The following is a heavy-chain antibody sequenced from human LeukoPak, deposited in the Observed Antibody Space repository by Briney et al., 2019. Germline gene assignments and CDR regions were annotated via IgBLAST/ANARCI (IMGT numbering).Heavy chain of an antibody. J-gene: IGHJ4*02. V-gene: IGHV4-34*01. CDR1: GGSFSGYY. Sequence: SETLSLTCAVYGGSFSGYYWSWIRQPPGKGLEWIGEINHSGSTNYNPSLKSRVTISVDTSKNQFSLELSSVTAADTAVYYCARVARQLVPSSYFDYWGQGTLVTVSS. D-gene: IGHD6-13*01. CDR2: INHSGST. CDR3: ARVARQLVPSSYFDY.